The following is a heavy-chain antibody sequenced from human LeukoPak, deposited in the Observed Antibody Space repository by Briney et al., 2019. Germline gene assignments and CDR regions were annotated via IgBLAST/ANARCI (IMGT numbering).Heavy chain of an antibody. J-gene: IGHJ4*02. V-gene: IGHV1-46*01. D-gene: IGHD2-15*01. CDR1: GYTFTSYY. Sequence: ASVKVSCKASGYTFTSYYMHWVRQAPGQGLEWMGIINPSGGSTSYAQKFQGRVTMTRDMSTSTVYMELGSLRSEDTAVYYCARGWGLYCSGGSCYFDYWGQGTLVTVSS. CDR2: INPSGGST. CDR3: ARGWGLYCSGGSCYFDY.